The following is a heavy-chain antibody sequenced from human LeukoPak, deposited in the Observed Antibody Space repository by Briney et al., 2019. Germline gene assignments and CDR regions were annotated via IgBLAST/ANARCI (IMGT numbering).Heavy chain of an antibody. CDR3: AEDSSSWVGAFDI. CDR1: GFTFDDYA. Sequence: GRSLRLSCAASGFTFDDYAMHWVRQAPGKGLEWVSGISWNSGSIGYADSVKGRFTISRDNAKNSLYLQMNSLRAEDTALYYCAEDSSSWVGAFDIWGQGTMVTVSS. D-gene: IGHD6-13*01. CDR2: ISWNSGSI. J-gene: IGHJ3*02. V-gene: IGHV3-9*01.